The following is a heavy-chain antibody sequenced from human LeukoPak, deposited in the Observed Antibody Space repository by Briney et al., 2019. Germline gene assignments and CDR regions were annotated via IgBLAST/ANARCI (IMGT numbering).Heavy chain of an antibody. J-gene: IGHJ6*02. CDR2: ISWNSGRI. V-gene: IGHV3-9*01. Sequence: GRSLRLSCAASGFTFDDYAMHWVRQAPGKGLEWVSGISWNSGRIGYAESVKGRFTISRDTAKNSLYLQMNSLRAEDTALYYCAKDIVGYCSGGSCYGSYYYYGMDVWGQGTTVTVSS. D-gene: IGHD2-15*01. CDR1: GFTFDDYA. CDR3: AKDIVGYCSGGSCYGSYYYYGMDV.